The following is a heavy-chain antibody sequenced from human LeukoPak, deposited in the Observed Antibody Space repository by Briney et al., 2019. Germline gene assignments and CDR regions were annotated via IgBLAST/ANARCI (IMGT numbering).Heavy chain of an antibody. J-gene: IGHJ3*02. CDR3: ARRPYSSGNYKGAFDI. V-gene: IGHV4-4*07. Sequence: SETLSLTCTVSGVSISSYYWSWIRQPAGKGLEWIGRIYTSGSTNYNPSLKSRVTMSVDTSKNQFSLKLSSVTAADTAVYYCARRPYSSGNYKGAFDIWGQGTMVTVSS. CDR1: GVSISSYY. CDR2: IYTSGST. D-gene: IGHD3-10*01.